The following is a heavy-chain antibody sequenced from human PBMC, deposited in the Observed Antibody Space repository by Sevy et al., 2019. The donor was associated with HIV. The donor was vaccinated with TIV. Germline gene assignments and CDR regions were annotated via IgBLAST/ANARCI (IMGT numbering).Heavy chain of an antibody. CDR3: TTDYYFDSSGFNHGGDY. V-gene: IGHV3-15*07. J-gene: IGHJ4*02. CDR2: IKSKTDGGTT. Sequence: GGSLRLSCAASGFTFNNAWMNWVRQAPGKGLEWVGRIKSKTDGGTTDYAAPVKGRFTISRDDSKNILYLQMNSLKTEDTAVYYCTTDYYFDSSGFNHGGDYWGQGTLVTVSS. CDR1: GFTFNNAW. D-gene: IGHD3-22*01.